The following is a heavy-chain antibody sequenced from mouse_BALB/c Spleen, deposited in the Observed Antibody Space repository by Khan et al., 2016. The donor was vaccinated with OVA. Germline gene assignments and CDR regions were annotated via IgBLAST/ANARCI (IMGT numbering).Heavy chain of an antibody. J-gene: IGHJ2*01. CDR2: ISGDSHTI. D-gene: IGHD1-1*01. Sequence: EVELVESGGDLVQPGGSRKLSCVASGFTFSSFGMHWIRQAPEKGLVWVAYISGDSHTINYADTVKGRFTISRDNPKNTLFLQMTSLRSEDMAMYYCTRSYFNGYYFDQWGQGTTLTVSS. V-gene: IGHV5-17*02. CDR3: TRSYFNGYYFDQ. CDR1: GFTFSSFG.